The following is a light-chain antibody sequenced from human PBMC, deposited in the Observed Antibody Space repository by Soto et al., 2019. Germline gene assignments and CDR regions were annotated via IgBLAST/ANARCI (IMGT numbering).Light chain of an antibody. Sequence: EPVLTQSPATVSLSPGDRATLPCRASQSVGSSHLAWYQQKTGQAPRLLIYGESGRATGIPDRFSGSGSGTDFNLTISSLEPEDFAVYYCQQYGSAPWTFGQGTKVDIK. CDR3: QQYGSAPWT. J-gene: IGKJ1*01. CDR1: QSVGSSH. V-gene: IGKV3-20*01. CDR2: GES.